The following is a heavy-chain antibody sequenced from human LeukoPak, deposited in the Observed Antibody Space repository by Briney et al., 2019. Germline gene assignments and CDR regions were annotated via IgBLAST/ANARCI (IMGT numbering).Heavy chain of an antibody. J-gene: IGHJ4*02. Sequence: GGSLRLSCAASGFTFSDYGMHWVRQAPGKGLEWVSLISGDGGSTYYADSVKGRFTVSRDNSKNSLFLQMNSLRTEDTALYYCAKDWRPGGKTVVTPFVDSWGQGTLVTVSS. V-gene: IGHV3-43*02. CDR3: AKDWRPGGKTVVTPFVDS. CDR1: GFTFSDYG. CDR2: ISGDGGST. D-gene: IGHD4-23*01.